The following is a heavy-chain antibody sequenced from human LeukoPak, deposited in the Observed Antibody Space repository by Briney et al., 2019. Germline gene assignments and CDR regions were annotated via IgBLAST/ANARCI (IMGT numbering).Heavy chain of an antibody. CDR3: ARVWWHYGSGSEVGY. J-gene: IGHJ4*02. CDR2: ISSSSSTI. D-gene: IGHD3-10*01. Sequence: GGSLRLSCAASGFTFSSYSMNWVRQAPGKGLERVSYISSSSSTIYYADSVKGRFTISRDNAKNSLYLQMNSLRAEDTAVYYCARVWWHYGSGSEVGYWGQGTLVTVSS. V-gene: IGHV3-48*04. CDR1: GFTFSSYS.